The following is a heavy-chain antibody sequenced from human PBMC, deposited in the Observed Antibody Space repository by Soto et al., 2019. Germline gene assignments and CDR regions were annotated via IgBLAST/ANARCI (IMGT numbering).Heavy chain of an antibody. CDR1: GFTFSSYG. Sequence: GGSLRLSCAASGFTFSSYGMHWVRQAPGKGLEWVAGISYDGSNKYYADSVKGRFTISRDNSKNTLYLQMNSLRADDTAVYYCALSSSISDFWSGLTLWGQGTFVTVSS. CDR3: ALSSSISDFWSGLTL. D-gene: IGHD3-3*01. J-gene: IGHJ1*01. CDR2: ISYDGSNK. V-gene: IGHV3-30*03.